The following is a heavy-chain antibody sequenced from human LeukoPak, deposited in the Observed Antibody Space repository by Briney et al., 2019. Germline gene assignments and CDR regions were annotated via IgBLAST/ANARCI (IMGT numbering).Heavy chain of an antibody. V-gene: IGHV4-34*01. CDR3: ARDRASRGWYDY. Sequence: SETLSLTCAVYGGSFSGYYWSWIRQPPGKGLEWIGEINHSGSTNYNPSLKSRVTISVDTSKNQFSLQLNSVTPEDTAVYYCARDRASRGWYDYWGRGTLVTVSS. CDR2: INHSGST. D-gene: IGHD6-19*01. J-gene: IGHJ4*02. CDR1: GGSFSGYY.